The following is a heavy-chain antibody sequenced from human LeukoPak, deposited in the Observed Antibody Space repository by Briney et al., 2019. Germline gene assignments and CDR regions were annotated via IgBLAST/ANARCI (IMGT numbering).Heavy chain of an antibody. V-gene: IGHV3-74*03. CDR1: GFTFSAYY. D-gene: IGHD3-22*01. Sequence: PGGSLRLSCAASGFTFSAYYMHWVRQAPGRGLVWVSRISTDGTITTYADSVKGRFTISRDNAKNTLYLQMNSLRAEDTAVYYCAKDKRYYDSSGYFDYWGQGTLVTVSS. CDR2: ISTDGTIT. J-gene: IGHJ4*02. CDR3: AKDKRYYDSSGYFDY.